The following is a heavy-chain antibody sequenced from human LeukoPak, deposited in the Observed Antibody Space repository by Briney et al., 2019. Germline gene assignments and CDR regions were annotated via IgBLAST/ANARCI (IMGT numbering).Heavy chain of an antibody. V-gene: IGHV1-18*04. J-gene: IGHJ4*02. CDR2: ISAYNGNT. Sequence: ASVKVSCKASGYTFTGYYMHWVRQAPGQGLEWMGWISAYNGNTNYAQKLQGRVTMTTDTSTSTAYMEVRSLRSDDTAVYYCARGSNYFDYWGQGTLVTVSS. CDR1: GYTFTGYY. D-gene: IGHD3-10*01. CDR3: ARGSNYFDY.